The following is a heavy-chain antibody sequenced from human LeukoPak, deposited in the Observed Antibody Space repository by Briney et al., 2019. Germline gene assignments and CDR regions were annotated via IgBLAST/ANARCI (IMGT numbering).Heavy chain of an antibody. V-gene: IGHV3-21*01. D-gene: IGHD3-10*01. CDR2: ISSSSSYI. Sequence: PGGSLRLSCAASGFTFSSYSMNWVRQAPGKGLEWVSSISSSSSYIYYADSVKGRFTISRDNAKNSLYLQMNSLRAEDTAVYYCARDQRGITMVRAIHFDYWGQGTLVTVSS. J-gene: IGHJ4*02. CDR3: ARDQRGITMVRAIHFDY. CDR1: GFTFSSYS.